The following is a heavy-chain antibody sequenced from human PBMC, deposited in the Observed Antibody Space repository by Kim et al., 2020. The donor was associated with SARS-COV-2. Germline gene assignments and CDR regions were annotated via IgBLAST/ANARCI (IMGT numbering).Heavy chain of an antibody. CDR3: AKDGGVALQITYYFDY. D-gene: IGHD3-16*01. V-gene: IGHV3-9*01. Sequence: SVKGRFTISRDNAKNSLYLQMNSLRAEDTALYYCAKDGGVALQITYYFDYWGQGTLVTVSS. J-gene: IGHJ4*02.